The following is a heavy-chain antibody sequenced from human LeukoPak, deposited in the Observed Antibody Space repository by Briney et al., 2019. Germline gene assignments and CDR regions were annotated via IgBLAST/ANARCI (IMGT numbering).Heavy chain of an antibody. V-gene: IGHV3-30*02. CDR3: AKDLTVGATLANWFDP. D-gene: IGHD1-26*01. J-gene: IGHJ5*02. CDR2: IRYDGSNK. CDR1: GFTFSSYS. Sequence: GGSLRLSCAASGFTFSSYSMHWVRQAPGKGLEWVAFIRYDGSNKYYADSVKGRFTISRDNSKNTLYLQMNSLRAEDTAVYYCAKDLTVGATLANWFDPWGQGTLVTVSS.